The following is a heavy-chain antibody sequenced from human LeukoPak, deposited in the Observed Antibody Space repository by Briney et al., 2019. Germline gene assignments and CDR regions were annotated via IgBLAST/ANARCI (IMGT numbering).Heavy chain of an antibody. CDR1: GGSISSSSYY. CDR3: ARDRTTDYDIGINWFDP. D-gene: IGHD3-9*01. Sequence: PSETLSLTCTVSGGSISSSSYYWGWIRQPPGKGLEWIGSIYYSGSTYYNPSLKSRVTISVDTSKNRFSLKLTSVTAADTAVYYCARDRTTDYDIGINWFDPWGQGTLVTVSS. CDR2: IYYSGST. J-gene: IGHJ5*02. V-gene: IGHV4-39*07.